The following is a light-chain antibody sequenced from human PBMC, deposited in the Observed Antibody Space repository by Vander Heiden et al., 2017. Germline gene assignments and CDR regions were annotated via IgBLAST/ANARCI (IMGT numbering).Light chain of an antibody. V-gene: IGKV3D-11*01. Sequence: EIVMTQSLPTLSLSPGERVTLSCKASQGIGTDFACYQHKPGQAPRLLIYDASNGAADTPARFSGSGSGTDFTLIISSLEPEDFGVYYCQQRYNWITFGQGTRLEIK. CDR3: QQRYNWIT. J-gene: IGKJ5*01. CDR1: QGIGTD. CDR2: DAS.